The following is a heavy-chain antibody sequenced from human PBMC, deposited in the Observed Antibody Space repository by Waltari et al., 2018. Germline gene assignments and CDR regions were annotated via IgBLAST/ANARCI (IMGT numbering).Heavy chain of an antibody. D-gene: IGHD6-13*01. CDR3: ARAAETAEYFQH. Sequence: QVQLQESGPGLVKPSETLSLTCTVPGGSISSYYWSWIRQPPGKGLEWIGYIYYSGSTNYNPSLKSRVTISVDTSKNQFSLKLSSVTAADTAVYYCARAAETAEYFQHWGQGTLVTVSS. V-gene: IGHV4-59*01. CDR1: GGSISSYY. CDR2: IYYSGST. J-gene: IGHJ1*01.